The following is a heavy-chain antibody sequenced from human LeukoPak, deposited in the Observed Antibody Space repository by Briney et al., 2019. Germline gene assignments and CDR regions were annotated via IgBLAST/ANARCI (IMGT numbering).Heavy chain of an antibody. CDR2: IYWDDDK. CDR1: GFSLSTRGVG. J-gene: IGHJ5*02. V-gene: IGHV2-5*02. Sequence: SGPTLVNPTQTLTLTCTFSGFSLSTRGVGVGWIRQPPGKALEWLALIYWDDDKRYSPSLKSRLTITKDTSKNQVVLTMTNMDPVDTATYYCAHAHITIFGVVISDSWFDPWGQGTLVTVSS. D-gene: IGHD3-3*01. CDR3: AHAHITIFGVVISDSWFDP.